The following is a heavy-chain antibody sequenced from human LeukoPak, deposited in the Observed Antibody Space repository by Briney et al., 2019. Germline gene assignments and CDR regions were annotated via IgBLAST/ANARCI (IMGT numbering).Heavy chain of an antibody. Sequence: ASVKVSCKASGYTFTSYGISWVRQAPGQGLEWMGWISAYNGNTNYAQKLQGRVTMTTDTSTSTAYKELRSLRSDDTAVYYCARHVVVTADFDYWGQGTLVTVSS. J-gene: IGHJ4*02. V-gene: IGHV1-18*01. CDR1: GYTFTSYG. CDR2: ISAYNGNT. CDR3: ARHVVVTADFDY. D-gene: IGHD2-21*02.